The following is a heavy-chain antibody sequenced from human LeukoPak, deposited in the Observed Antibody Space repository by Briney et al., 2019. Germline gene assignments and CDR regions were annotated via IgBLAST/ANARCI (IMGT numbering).Heavy chain of an antibody. CDR2: MNPNSGNT. CDR1: GYTFTSYD. D-gene: IGHD5-18*01. V-gene: IGHV1-8*03. Sequence: ASVKVSCKASGYTFTSYDINWVRQATGQGLEWMGWMNPNSGNTGYAQKFQGRVTITRNTSISTAYMELSSLRSEDTAVYYCARAVVFRWIQREYYIDVWGKGTTVTVSS. CDR3: ARAVVFRWIQREYYIDV. J-gene: IGHJ6*03.